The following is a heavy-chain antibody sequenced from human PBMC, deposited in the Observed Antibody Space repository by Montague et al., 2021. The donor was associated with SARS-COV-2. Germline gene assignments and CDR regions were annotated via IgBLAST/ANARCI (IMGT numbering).Heavy chain of an antibody. D-gene: IGHD4-23*01. Sequence: SETLSLTCTVSGGSISSYYWCWIWQSPGKGLEWIGYIYYSGRTNYNSSSTRRVTIAVDTSKYQFSLKMIFVIATDTAVYYCVRGGGNSADYDSYGMDVWGQGTTVTVSS. CDR3: VRGGGNSADYDSYGMDV. J-gene: IGHJ6*02. V-gene: IGHV4-59*01. CDR2: IYYSGRT. CDR1: GGSISSYY.